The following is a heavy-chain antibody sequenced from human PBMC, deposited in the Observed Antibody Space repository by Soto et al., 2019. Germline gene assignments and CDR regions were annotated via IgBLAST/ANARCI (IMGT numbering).Heavy chain of an antibody. CDR1: GFTVSSNY. D-gene: IGHD1-26*01. CDR2: IYSGGST. Sequence: GGSLRLSWAASGFTVSSNYMSWVRQAPGKGLEWVSVIYSGGSTYYADSMKGRFTISRDNAKNTLYLQMNSLRAEDTAVYYCARAGGFVDYWGQGTLVTVSS. V-gene: IGHV3-53*01. CDR3: ARAGGFVDY. J-gene: IGHJ4*02.